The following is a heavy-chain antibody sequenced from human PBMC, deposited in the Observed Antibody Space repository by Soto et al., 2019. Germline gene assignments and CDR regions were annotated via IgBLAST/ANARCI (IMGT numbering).Heavy chain of an antibody. Sequence: QVQLVESGGGVVQPGRSLRLSCAASGFTFSSYGMHWVRQAPGKGLEWVAVISYDGSNKYYADSVKGRFTISRDNSKNKLYRQMNSLRDEDTTVYYCARGSTGYYYYYYGMDVWGQGTTVTVSS. J-gene: IGHJ6*02. CDR2: ISYDGSNK. CDR1: GFTFSSYG. CDR3: ARGSTGYYYYYYGMDV. D-gene: IGHD1-1*01. V-gene: IGHV3-30*03.